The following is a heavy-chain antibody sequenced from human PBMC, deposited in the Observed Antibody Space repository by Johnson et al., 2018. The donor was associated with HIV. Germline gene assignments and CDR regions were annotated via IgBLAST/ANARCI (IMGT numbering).Heavy chain of an antibody. Sequence: VQLVESGGGLVQPGGSLRLSCAASGFTFSSYWMSWVRQAPGKGLEWVANIKQDGSEKYYVDSVKGRFTISRDNAKNSLYLQMNSLRAEDTAVYYCARERSPGIAARDHAFDIWGQGTMVTVSS. CDR1: GFTFSSYW. CDR3: ARERSPGIAARDHAFDI. D-gene: IGHD6-6*01. J-gene: IGHJ3*02. V-gene: IGHV3-7*05. CDR2: IKQDGSEK.